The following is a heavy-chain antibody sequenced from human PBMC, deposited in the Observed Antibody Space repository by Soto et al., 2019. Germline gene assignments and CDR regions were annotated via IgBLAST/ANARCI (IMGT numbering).Heavy chain of an antibody. D-gene: IGHD1-26*01. Sequence: VASVKVSCKASGGTFSSYAISWVRQAPGQGLEWMGGIIPIFGTANYAQKFQGRVTITADESTSTAYMELSSLRSEDTAVYYCAGDDGILGGSYPHSDAFDIWGQGTMVTVSS. CDR2: IIPIFGTA. J-gene: IGHJ3*02. CDR1: GGTFSSYA. CDR3: AGDDGILGGSYPHSDAFDI. V-gene: IGHV1-69*13.